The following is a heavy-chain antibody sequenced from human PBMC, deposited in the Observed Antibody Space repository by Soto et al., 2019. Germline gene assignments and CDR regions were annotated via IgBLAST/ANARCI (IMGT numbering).Heavy chain of an antibody. V-gene: IGHV1-69*12. J-gene: IGHJ3*02. CDR3: AAIRGEYRLGGAIDI. Sequence: QVHLVQSGAELKKPGSSVKLSCKTSGGTLTNHAIIWVRQAPGQRLLWMGGIIPTFGTVNYSLKFQVRLTITADEKXXTASMELTYLRPEDTAVYYCAAIRGEYRLGGAIDIWGQGTVVTVSA. D-gene: IGHD3-16*01. CDR1: GGTLTNHA. CDR2: IIPTFGTV.